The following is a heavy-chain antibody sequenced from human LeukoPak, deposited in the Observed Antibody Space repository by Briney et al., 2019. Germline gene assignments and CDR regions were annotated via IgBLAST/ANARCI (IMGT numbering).Heavy chain of an antibody. Sequence: PGGSLRLSCAASGFTFSSYWMSWVRQAPGKGLEWVANIKQDGSEKYYVDSVKGRFTISRDNAKNSLYLQMNSLRAEDTAVYYCARDTYQLPCDAFDIWGQGTMVTVSS. D-gene: IGHD2-2*01. J-gene: IGHJ3*02. V-gene: IGHV3-7*03. CDR3: ARDTYQLPCDAFDI. CDR1: GFTFSSYW. CDR2: IKQDGSEK.